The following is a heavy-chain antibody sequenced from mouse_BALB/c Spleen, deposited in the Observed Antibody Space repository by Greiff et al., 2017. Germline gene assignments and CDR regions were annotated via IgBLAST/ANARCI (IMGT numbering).Heavy chain of an antibody. CDR3: ARDGGFAY. V-gene: IGHV1S56*01. Sequence: QVQLKQSGPELVKPGASVRISCKASGYTFTSYYIHWVKQRPGQGLEWIGWIYPGNVNTKYNEKFKGKATLTADKSSSTAYMQLSSLTSEDSAVYFCARDGGFAYWGQGTLVTVSA. D-gene: IGHD2-3*01. J-gene: IGHJ3*01. CDR1: GYTFTSYY. CDR2: IYPGNVNT.